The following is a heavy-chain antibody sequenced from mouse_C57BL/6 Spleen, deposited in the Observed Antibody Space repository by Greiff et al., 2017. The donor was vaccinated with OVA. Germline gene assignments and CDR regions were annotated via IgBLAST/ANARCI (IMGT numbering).Heavy chain of an antibody. J-gene: IGHJ1*03. V-gene: IGHV2-2*01. Sequence: VKLMESGPGLVQPSQSLSITCTVSGFSLTSYGVHWVRQSPGKGLEWLGVIWRGGGTDYNAAFISRLSISKANSKSQVFFKMNSLQADDTAIYYCARNGLLWYFDVWGTGTTVTVSS. CDR3: ARNGLLWYFDV. CDR1: GFSLTSYG. CDR2: IWRGGGT.